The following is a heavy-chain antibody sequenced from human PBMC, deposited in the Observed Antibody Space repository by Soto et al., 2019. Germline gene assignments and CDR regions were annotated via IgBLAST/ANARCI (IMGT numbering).Heavy chain of an antibody. V-gene: IGHV4-39*01. CDR2: IHYSGTT. CDR1: GGSITNSGYY. CDR3: TKRDLCNPPDP. D-gene: IGHD3-16*01. Sequence: SETLSLTCTVSGGSITNSGYYWGWIRQTPGKGLEWIGNIHYSGTTYYNPSLKSRVTISVDTSKNQFSLKLSSVTAADTALYYCTKRDLCNPPDPWGQGTLVTVSS. J-gene: IGHJ5*02.